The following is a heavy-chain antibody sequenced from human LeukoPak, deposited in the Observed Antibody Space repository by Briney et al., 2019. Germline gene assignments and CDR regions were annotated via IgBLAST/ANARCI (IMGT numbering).Heavy chain of an antibody. V-gene: IGHV3-33*01. CDR3: ARGIAARLFDY. D-gene: IGHD6-6*01. J-gene: IGHJ4*02. CDR1: GFTFSSYG. CDR2: IWYDGSNK. Sequence: GGSLRLSCAASGFTFSSYGMHWVRQAPGKGLEWVAVIWYDGSNKCYADSVKGRFTISRDNSKNTLYLQMNSLRAEDTAVYYCARGIAARLFDYWGQGTLVTVSS.